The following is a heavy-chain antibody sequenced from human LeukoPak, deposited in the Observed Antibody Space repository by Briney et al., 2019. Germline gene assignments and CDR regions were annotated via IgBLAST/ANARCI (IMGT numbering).Heavy chain of an antibody. V-gene: IGHV3-64D*06. J-gene: IGHJ4*02. CDR1: EFTFSSYA. CDR2: ISSDTGST. Sequence: GGSLRCSGSAAEFTFSSYAMHWVRQAPGKGLKYVSAISSDTGSTYYAHPVKGRFTISKDNSKTTLYLQRRSVRAEETAVYYCVGAAAGTFFDYWGQGTLVTVSS. D-gene: IGHD6-13*01. CDR3: VGAAAGTFFDY.